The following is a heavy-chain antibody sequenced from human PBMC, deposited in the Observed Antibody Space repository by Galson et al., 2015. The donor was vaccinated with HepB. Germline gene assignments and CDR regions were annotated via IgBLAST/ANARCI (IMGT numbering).Heavy chain of an antibody. D-gene: IGHD1-26*01. CDR2: ISYDGSNK. CDR1: GFTFSSYA. J-gene: IGHJ4*02. CDR3: ARDLRVGATLGHYFDY. Sequence: SLRLSCAASGFTFSSYAMHWVRQAPGKGLEWVAVISYDGSNKYYADSVKGRFTISRDNSKNTLYLQMNSLRAEDTAVYYCARDLRVGATLGHYFDYWGQGTLVTVSS. V-gene: IGHV3-30*04.